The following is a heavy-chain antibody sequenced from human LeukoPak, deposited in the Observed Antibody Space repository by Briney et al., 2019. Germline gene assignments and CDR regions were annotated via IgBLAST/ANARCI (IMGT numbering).Heavy chain of an antibody. CDR3: ARLPGYYYYYYYMDV. Sequence: GGSLRLSCAASGFTFKTYAMTWVRQAPGKGLEWVSGISSNRYIHYADSVKGRFTVSRDNAENSLYLQMNSLRAEDTAVYYCARLPGYYYYYYYMDVWGKGTTVTVSS. CDR2: ISSNRYI. CDR1: GFTFKTYA. J-gene: IGHJ6*03. V-gene: IGHV3-21*01.